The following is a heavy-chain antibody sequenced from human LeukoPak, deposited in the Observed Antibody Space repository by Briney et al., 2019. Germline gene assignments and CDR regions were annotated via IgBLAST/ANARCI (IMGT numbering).Heavy chain of an antibody. CDR1: GFTVSSNY. CDR3: ATGNGYYEPEYFQH. J-gene: IGHJ1*01. D-gene: IGHD3-3*01. V-gene: IGHV3-53*01. Sequence: GGSLRLSCAASGFTVSSNYMSWVRQAPGKGLEWVSVIYSGGSTYYADSVKGRFTISRDNSKNTLYLQMNSLRAEDTAVYCCATGNGYYEPEYFQHWGQGNLVTVSS. CDR2: IYSGGST.